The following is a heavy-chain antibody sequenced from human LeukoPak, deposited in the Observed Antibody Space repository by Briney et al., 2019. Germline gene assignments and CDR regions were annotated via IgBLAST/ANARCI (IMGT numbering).Heavy chain of an antibody. J-gene: IGHJ4*02. CDR3: ASDFGSGSFFAY. Sequence: GGSLRLSCAASGFTFSTHWMSWVRHIPGKGLEWVANIKQDGSEKHYVDSVRGRFTISRDNAESSLYLQMNSLGAEDTAVYYCASDFGSGSFFAYWGQGTLVTVSS. CDR2: IKQDGSEK. V-gene: IGHV3-7*03. CDR1: GFTFSTHW. D-gene: IGHD3-10*01.